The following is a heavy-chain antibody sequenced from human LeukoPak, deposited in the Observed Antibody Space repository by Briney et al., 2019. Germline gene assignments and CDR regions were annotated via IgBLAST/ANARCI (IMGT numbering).Heavy chain of an antibody. CDR2: IIPIFGTA. CDR1: GGTFSSYA. Sequence: SVKVSCKASGGTFSSYAISWVRQAPGQGLEWMGGIIPIFGTANYAQKFQGRVTITTDESTSTAYMELSSLRPEDTAVYYCARDHVPYYYMDVWGKGTTVTVSS. D-gene: IGHD2-2*01. V-gene: IGHV1-69*05. J-gene: IGHJ6*03. CDR3: ARDHVPYYYMDV.